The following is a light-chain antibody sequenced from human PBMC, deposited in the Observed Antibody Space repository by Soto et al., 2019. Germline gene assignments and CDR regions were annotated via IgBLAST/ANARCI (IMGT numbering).Light chain of an antibody. CDR3: SSYAGSSNV. J-gene: IGLJ1*01. Sequence: QSVLTQPPSASGSPGQSVAISCTGTSSDVGGYNYVSWYQQHPGKAPKLMIYEVNKRPSGVPDRCSGSKSGNTASLTVSGLQAEDEADYYCSSYAGSSNVFGTGPKVTVL. CDR2: EVN. CDR1: SSDVGGYNY. V-gene: IGLV2-8*01.